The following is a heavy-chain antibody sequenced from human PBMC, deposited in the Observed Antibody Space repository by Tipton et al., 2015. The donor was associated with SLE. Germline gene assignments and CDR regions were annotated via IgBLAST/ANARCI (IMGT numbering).Heavy chain of an antibody. CDR1: GGSFSGYY. D-gene: IGHD3-10*01. Sequence: LRLSCAVYGGSFSGYYWSWIRQPAGKGLEWIGRTYTSGSTNYNPSLKSRVTISVDTSKNQFSLKLSSVTAADTAVYYCARCNYYGSGSYYNGYYFDYWGQGTLVTVSS. CDR3: ARCNYYGSGSYYNGYYFDY. CDR2: TYTSGST. V-gene: IGHV4-59*10. J-gene: IGHJ4*02.